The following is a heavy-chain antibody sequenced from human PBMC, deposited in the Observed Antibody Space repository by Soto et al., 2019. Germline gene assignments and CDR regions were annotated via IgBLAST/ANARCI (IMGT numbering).Heavy chain of an antibody. CDR3: ARIPTWFGELLSYAFDI. D-gene: IGHD3-10*01. V-gene: IGHV4-61*01. CDR1: GCSVSSGSYY. J-gene: IGHJ3*02. Sequence: PSETLSLTCTVSGCSVSSGSYYWSWIRQPPGKGLEWIGYIYYSGSTNYNPSLKSRVTTSVDTSKNQFSLKLSSVTAADTAVYYCARIPTWFGELLSYAFDIWGQGTMVTVSS. CDR2: IYYSGST.